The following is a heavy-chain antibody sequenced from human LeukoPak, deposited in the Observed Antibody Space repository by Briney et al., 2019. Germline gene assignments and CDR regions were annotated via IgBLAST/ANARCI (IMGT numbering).Heavy chain of an antibody. Sequence: GRSLRLSCAASGFTFSSYGMHWVRQAPGKGLEWVAVISYDGSNKYYADSVKGRFTISRDNAKNCLYLQMNSLRVEDTALYHCASTFWSGWNAFDIWGQGTMVTVSS. V-gene: IGHV3-30*03. D-gene: IGHD3-3*01. J-gene: IGHJ3*02. CDR1: GFTFSSYG. CDR3: ASTFWSGWNAFDI. CDR2: ISYDGSNK.